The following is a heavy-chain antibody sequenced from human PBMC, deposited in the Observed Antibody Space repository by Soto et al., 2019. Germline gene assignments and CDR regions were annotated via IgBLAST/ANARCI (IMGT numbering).Heavy chain of an antibody. CDR2: ISAYNGNT. CDR3: ARESRITGTNYYYYGMDV. J-gene: IGHJ6*02. CDR1: GYTFTSYG. V-gene: IGHV1-18*04. Sequence: ASVKVSCEASGYTFTSYGISWVRQAPGQGFEWMGWISAYNGNTNYAQKLQGRVTMTTDTSTSTAYMELRSLRSDDTAVYYCARESRITGTNYYYYGMDVWGQGTTVTVS. D-gene: IGHD1-20*01.